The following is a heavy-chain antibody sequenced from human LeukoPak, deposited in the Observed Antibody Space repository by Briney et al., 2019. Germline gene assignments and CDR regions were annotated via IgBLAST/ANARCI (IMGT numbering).Heavy chain of an antibody. D-gene: IGHD3-22*01. Sequence: ASVKVSCKASGYTFTSYGISWVRQAPGQGLEWMGGIIPIFGTANYAQKFQGRVTITADESTSTAYMELSSLRSEDTAVYYCARGYYDSSGYYYSSSYYYYGMDVWGQGTTVTVSS. CDR1: GYTFTSYG. J-gene: IGHJ6*02. CDR2: IIPIFGTA. V-gene: IGHV1-69*13. CDR3: ARGYYDSSGYYYSSSYYYYGMDV.